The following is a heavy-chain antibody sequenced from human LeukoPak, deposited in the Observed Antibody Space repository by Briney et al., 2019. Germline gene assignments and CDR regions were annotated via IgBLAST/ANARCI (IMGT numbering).Heavy chain of an antibody. CDR2: ISAYNGNT. Sequence: ASVKASCKASGYTFTHYGTSWVRQAPGQGVEWMGWISAYNGNTYYEQKLQGRVTMTTDTSTSTAYMELRSLRSDDTAVYYCARGGYSSSSRGYFDPWGQGTLVTVSS. D-gene: IGHD6-6*01. CDR1: GYTFTHYG. V-gene: IGHV1-18*01. CDR3: ARGGYSSSSRGYFDP. J-gene: IGHJ5*02.